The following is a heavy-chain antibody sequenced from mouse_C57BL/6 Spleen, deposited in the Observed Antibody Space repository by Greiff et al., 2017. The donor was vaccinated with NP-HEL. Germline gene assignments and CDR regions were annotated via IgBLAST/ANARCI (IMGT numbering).Heavy chain of an antibody. V-gene: IGHV1-72*01. CDR3: ARLWDSNDYYAMDY. J-gene: IGHJ4*01. CDR1: GYTFTSYW. D-gene: IGHD2-5*01. CDR2: IDPNSGGT. Sequence: QVQLQQPGAELVKPGASVKLSCKASGYTFTSYWMHWVKQRPGRGLEWIGRIDPNSGGTKYNEKFKSKATLTVDKPSSTAYMQISSLTSEDSAVYYCARLWDSNDYYAMDYWGQGTSVTVSS.